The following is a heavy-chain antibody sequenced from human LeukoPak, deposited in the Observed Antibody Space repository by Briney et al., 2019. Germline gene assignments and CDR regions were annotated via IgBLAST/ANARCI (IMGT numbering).Heavy chain of an antibody. J-gene: IGHJ3*02. Sequence: GASVKVSCKASGGTFSSYAISWVRQAPGQGIEWMGGIIPIFGTANYAQKFQGRVTITADESTSTAYMELSSLRSEDTAVYYCARALVVVLAAIFGGSDDAFDIWGQGTMVTVSS. V-gene: IGHV1-69*13. CDR3: ARALVVVLAAIFGGSDDAFDI. CDR1: GGTFSSYA. D-gene: IGHD2-15*01. CDR2: IIPIFGTA.